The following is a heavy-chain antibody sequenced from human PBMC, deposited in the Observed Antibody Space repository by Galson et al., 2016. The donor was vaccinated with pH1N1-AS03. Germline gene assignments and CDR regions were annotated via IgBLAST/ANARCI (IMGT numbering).Heavy chain of an antibody. Sequence: SLRLSCAASGFTFGDYPLTWFRQAPGKGLEWVAHIKQGGSEKNYVDSVKGRFTISRDNAKNSLYLQMNSLRVEDTAAYYCARDLDHGYRADLGYWGQGTLVTVSS. CDR2: IKQGGSEK. CDR1: GFTFGDYP. D-gene: IGHD5-12*01. V-gene: IGHV3-7*03. CDR3: ARDLDHGYRADLGY. J-gene: IGHJ4*02.